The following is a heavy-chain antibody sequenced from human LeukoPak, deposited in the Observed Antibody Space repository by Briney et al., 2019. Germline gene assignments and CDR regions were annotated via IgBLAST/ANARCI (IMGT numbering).Heavy chain of an antibody. V-gene: IGHV1-69*13. D-gene: IGHD3-9*01. Sequence: ASVKVSCKASGGTFSSYAISWVRQAPGQGLEWMGGIIPIFGTANYAQKFQGRVTITADESTSTAYMELSSLRSEDTAVYYCASGYQRVLRYFDWLLCLDYWGQGTLVTVSS. CDR1: GGTFSSYA. CDR3: ASGYQRVLRYFDWLLCLDY. J-gene: IGHJ4*02. CDR2: IIPIFGTA.